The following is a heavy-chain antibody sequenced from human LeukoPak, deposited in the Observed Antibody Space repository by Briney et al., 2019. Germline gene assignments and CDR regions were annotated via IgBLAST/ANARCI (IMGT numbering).Heavy chain of an antibody. Sequence: PGGSLRLSCAASKFRFNNYAMSWVRQAPGKGLEWVSYISSSSSTIYYADSVKGRFTISRDNAKNSLYLQINSLRAEDTAVYYCARDSPLEAPYYFDYWGQGTLVTVSS. D-gene: IGHD3-3*01. CDR2: ISSSSSTI. CDR3: ARDSPLEAPYYFDY. V-gene: IGHV3-48*01. CDR1: KFRFNNYA. J-gene: IGHJ4*02.